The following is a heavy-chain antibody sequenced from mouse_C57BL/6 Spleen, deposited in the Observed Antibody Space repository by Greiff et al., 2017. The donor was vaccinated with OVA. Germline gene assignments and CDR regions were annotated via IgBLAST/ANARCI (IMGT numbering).Heavy chain of an antibody. CDR3: ARELRAMDY. CDR1: GFTFSDYG. V-gene: IGHV5-17*01. D-gene: IGHD1-1*01. CDR2: ISSGSSTI. J-gene: IGHJ4*01. Sequence: EVNLVESGGGLVKPGGSLKLSCAASGFTFSDYGMHWVRQAPEQGLEWVAYISSGSSTIYYADTVKGRFTISRDNAKNTLFLQRTSLRSEDTAMYYCARELRAMDYGGQGTSVTVSS.